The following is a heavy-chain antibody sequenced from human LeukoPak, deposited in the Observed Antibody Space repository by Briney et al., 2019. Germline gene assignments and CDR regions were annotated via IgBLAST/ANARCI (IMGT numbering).Heavy chain of an antibody. D-gene: IGHD7-27*01. CDR2: INPNSDDT. Sequence: ASVKVSCKASGYTYSGYYIRWVRQAPGQGLEWMGWINPNSDDTNYAQKIQGRVTMTRDTSISTAYMEMRRLRSSDTAVYYCAGHWGSNDAFDIWGQGTMVTVSS. CDR1: GYTYSGYY. V-gene: IGHV1-2*02. J-gene: IGHJ3*02. CDR3: AGHWGSNDAFDI.